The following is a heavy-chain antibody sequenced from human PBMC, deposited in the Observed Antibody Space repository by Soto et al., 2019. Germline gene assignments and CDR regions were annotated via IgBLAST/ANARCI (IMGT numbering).Heavy chain of an antibody. V-gene: IGHV3-21*01. CDR1: GFTFSSYS. Sequence: EVQLVESGGGLVKPGGSLRLSCAASGFTFSSYSMNWVRQAPGKGLEWVSSISSSSSYIYYADSAKGRFTISRDNAKNSRYLQMNSLRAEDTAVYYCAIEGTEPTMVRGVIISDYYYYMDVWGKGTTVTVSS. D-gene: IGHD3-10*01. CDR3: AIEGTEPTMVRGVIISDYYYYMDV. J-gene: IGHJ6*03. CDR2: ISSSSSYI.